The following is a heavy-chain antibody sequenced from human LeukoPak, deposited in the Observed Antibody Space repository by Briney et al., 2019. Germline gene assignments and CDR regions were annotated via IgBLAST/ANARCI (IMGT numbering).Heavy chain of an antibody. CDR2: ISYGGSNK. Sequence: GGSLRLSCAASGFTFSSYGMHWVRQAPGKGLEWVAVISYGGSNKYYADSVKGRFTISRDNSKNTLYLQMNSLRAEDTAVYYCAKVAGHETYYYDSSGYYYFDYWGQGTLVTVSS. J-gene: IGHJ4*02. CDR1: GFTFSSYG. V-gene: IGHV3-30*18. CDR3: AKVAGHETYYYDSSGYYYFDY. D-gene: IGHD3-22*01.